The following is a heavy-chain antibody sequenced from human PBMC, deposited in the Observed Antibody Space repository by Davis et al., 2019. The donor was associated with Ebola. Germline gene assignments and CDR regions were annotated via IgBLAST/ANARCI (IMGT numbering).Heavy chain of an antibody. CDR1: GFIFSGYA. CDR2: ISVRSIT. V-gene: IGHV3-23*01. CDR3: AKVHPPTTVTTGWFDP. Sequence: GESLKISCAASGFIFSGYAMSSVRQAPGKGLEWVSSISVRSITYHADSVKGRFTISRDNSKNTLYLQMNSLRAEDTAVYYCAKVHPPTTVTTGWFDPWGQGTLVTVSS. J-gene: IGHJ5*02. D-gene: IGHD4-17*01.